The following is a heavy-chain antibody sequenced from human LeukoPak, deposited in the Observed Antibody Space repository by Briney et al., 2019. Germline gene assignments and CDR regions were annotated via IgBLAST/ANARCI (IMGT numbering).Heavy chain of an antibody. Sequence: PSQTLSLTCTVSGGSISSGGYYWSWIRQHPGKGLEWIGYIYYSGSTYYNPSLKSRVTISVDTSKNQFSLKLSSMTAADTAVYYCAREGRYDFWSGSPPGWFDPWGQGTLVTVSS. D-gene: IGHD3-3*01. CDR2: IYYSGST. CDR3: AREGRYDFWSGSPPGWFDP. J-gene: IGHJ5*02. V-gene: IGHV4-31*03. CDR1: GGSISSGGYY.